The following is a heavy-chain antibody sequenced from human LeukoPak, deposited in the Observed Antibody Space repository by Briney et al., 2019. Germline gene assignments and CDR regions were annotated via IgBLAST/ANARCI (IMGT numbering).Heavy chain of an antibody. D-gene: IGHD3-10*01. CDR1: GYIFSGFC. CDR2: IYPSDSHN. CDR3: AREGGDLLLRAMQLSSHVWMDV. V-gene: IGHV5-51*01. J-gene: IGHJ6*02. Sequence: GEPLKISCKASGYIFSGFCIGWVRQMPGKGLEWLGVIYPSDSHNTYSPSFEGQVTMSADDTISTAYRQETSLKASDRRMNYRAREGGDLLLRAMQLSSHVWMDVWGQGTTVTVSS.